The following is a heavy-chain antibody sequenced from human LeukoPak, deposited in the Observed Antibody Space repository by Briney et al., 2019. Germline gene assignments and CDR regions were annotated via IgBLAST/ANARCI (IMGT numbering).Heavy chain of an antibody. CDR1: GFTFNNYA. D-gene: IGHD5-24*01. CDR3: AKDLGDERDV. V-gene: IGHV3-23*01. CDR2: IGGGGGST. Sequence: GRSLRLSCAASGFTFNNYAMNWVRQAPGKGLEWVSAIGGGGGSTYYADSVKGRFTISRDNSKNTLYLQMNSLRAEDTAVYYCAKDLGDERDVWGQGTTVTVSS. J-gene: IGHJ6*02.